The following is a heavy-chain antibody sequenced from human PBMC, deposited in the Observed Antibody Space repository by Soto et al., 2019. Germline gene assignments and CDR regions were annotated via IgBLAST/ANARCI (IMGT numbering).Heavy chain of an antibody. D-gene: IGHD2-2*01. Sequence: QVQLVQSGAEVKKPGASVKVSCKASGYTFTSYDINWVRQATGQGLEWMGWMNPNSGNTGYAQKFHGRVTMTRNTSISTAYMELSSLRSEDTAVYYCAREGGFRYRLYYYYYYMDVWGKGTTVTVSS. CDR2: MNPNSGNT. CDR3: AREGGFRYRLYYYYYYMDV. V-gene: IGHV1-8*01. J-gene: IGHJ6*03. CDR1: GYTFTSYD.